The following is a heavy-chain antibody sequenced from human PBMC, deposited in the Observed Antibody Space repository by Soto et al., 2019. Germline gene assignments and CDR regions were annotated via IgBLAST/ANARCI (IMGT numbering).Heavy chain of an antibody. D-gene: IGHD3-16*01. J-gene: IGHJ4*02. V-gene: IGHV4-31*03. Sequence: QVQLQESGPGLVKPSQTLSLTCTVSGGSISSRTSYWSWIRQHPGKGLEWIGYIYYGGDSFYNPSLKSRVTIAIDPSENPFSLKLTSVTAADTAVYLGAREGGGGVDCWGQGTLVTVAS. CDR1: GGSISSRTSY. CDR2: IYYGGDS. CDR3: AREGGGGVDC.